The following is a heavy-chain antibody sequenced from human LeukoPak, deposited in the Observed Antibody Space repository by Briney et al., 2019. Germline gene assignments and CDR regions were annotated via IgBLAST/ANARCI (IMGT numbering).Heavy chain of an antibody. CDR1: GFIFDDYG. D-gene: IGHD3-16*01. V-gene: IGHV3-23*01. J-gene: IGHJ4*02. Sequence: GGSLRLSCEASGFIFDDYGMSWVRQAPGKGLEWVSAISGTGGTTYYADSVKGRFTLSSDSSRNTVYFQLNNLRVEDTAIYYCAKASWVSSTDAVRWGQGTLVTVSS. CDR2: ISGTGGTT. CDR3: AKASWVSSTDAVR.